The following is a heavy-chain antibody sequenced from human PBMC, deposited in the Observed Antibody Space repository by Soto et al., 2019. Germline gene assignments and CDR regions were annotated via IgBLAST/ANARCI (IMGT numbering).Heavy chain of an antibody. CDR2: INPSGGST. J-gene: IGHJ4*02. CDR3: ARDHGEWLPGYY. D-gene: IGHD3-10*01. Sequence: GASSNVSCKASGYTFTSDYMHWVRQAPGQGLEWMVIINPSGGSTSYAQKFQGRVTMTRDTSTSTVYMELSSLRSEDTAVYYCARDHGEWLPGYYWGQGTLVTVSS. CDR1: GYTFTSDY. V-gene: IGHV1-46*01.